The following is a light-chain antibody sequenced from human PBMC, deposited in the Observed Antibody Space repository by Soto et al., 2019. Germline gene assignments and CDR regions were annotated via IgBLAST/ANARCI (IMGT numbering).Light chain of an antibody. J-gene: IGKJ4*01. CDR1: QDISNY. V-gene: IGKV1-33*01. Sequence: DIQMTQSPSSLSASVGDRVTITCQASQDISNYLNWYQQKPGKAPKLLIYDASNLETGVPSRFSGSGSGTDFTFSISNLQPEDFATYYCQQYDTLPLTFGGGTKVEIK. CDR3: QQYDTLPLT. CDR2: DAS.